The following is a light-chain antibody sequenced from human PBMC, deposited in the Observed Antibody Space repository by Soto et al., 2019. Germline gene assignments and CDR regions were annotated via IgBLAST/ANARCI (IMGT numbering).Light chain of an antibody. V-gene: IGLV2-14*01. CDR2: DVS. CDR3: RSYASSSTSV. Sequence: QSALTQPASVSGSPGQSITISCTGTSSDVGNYNYVSWYQQHPGKAPKLMIYDVSNRPSGVSNRFSGSKSGITASLTISGLQAEDEADHYCRSYASSSTSVFGTGPKVTVL. CDR1: SSDVGNYNY. J-gene: IGLJ1*01.